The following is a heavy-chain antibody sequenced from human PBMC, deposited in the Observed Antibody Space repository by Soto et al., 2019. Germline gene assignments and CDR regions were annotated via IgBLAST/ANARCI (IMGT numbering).Heavy chain of an antibody. V-gene: IGHV1-69*02. CDR2: IIPILGIA. D-gene: IGHD3-10*01. CDR1: GGTFSSYT. J-gene: IGHJ4*02. CDR3: ARGAFVTMVQEAPSDC. Sequence: QVQLVQSGAEVKKPGSSVKVSCKASGGTFSSYTISWVRQAPGQGLAWMGRIIPILGIANYAQKFQGRVTITADKSTSTAYMELSSLRSEDTAVYDCARGAFVTMVQEAPSDCWGRGTLVTVSS.